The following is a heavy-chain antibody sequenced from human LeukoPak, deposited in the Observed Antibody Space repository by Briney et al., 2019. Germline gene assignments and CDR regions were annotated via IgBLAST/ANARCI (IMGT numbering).Heavy chain of an antibody. CDR2: ISAYNGNT. CDR1: GYTFTSYG. Sequence: ASVKVSCKASGYTFTSYGISWVRQAPGQGLEWMGWISAYNGNTNYAQKLQGRVTMTTDTSTSTAYMELRSLRSDDTAVYYCASEGRPYYSTSGSHVYMAYSYIDVWGKGTTVIVSS. V-gene: IGHV1-18*01. D-gene: IGHD3-16*01. J-gene: IGHJ6*03. CDR3: ASEGRPYYSTSGSHVYMAYSYIDV.